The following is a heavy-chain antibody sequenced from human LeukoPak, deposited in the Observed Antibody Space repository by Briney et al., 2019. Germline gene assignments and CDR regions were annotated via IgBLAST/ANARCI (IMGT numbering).Heavy chain of an antibody. CDR3: APSVKLEYFFDY. D-gene: IGHD1-7*01. V-gene: IGHV3-21*01. Sequence: GGSLRLSCAGSGITLSSYTISWVRQAPAKGLEWVSYIGNSGYIHYADSVRGRFTISRDNAKNQLFLQMKSLRAEDTAVYYCAPSVKLEYFFDYWGQGTLVTVSS. J-gene: IGHJ4*02. CDR1: GITLSSYT. CDR2: IGNSGYI.